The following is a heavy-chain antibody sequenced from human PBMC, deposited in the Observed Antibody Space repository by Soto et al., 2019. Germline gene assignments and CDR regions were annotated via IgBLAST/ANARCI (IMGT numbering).Heavy chain of an antibody. J-gene: IGHJ4*02. CDR1: GYTFTSYD. CDR2: MNPESRNT. V-gene: IGHV1-8*01. Sequence: QVQLVQSGAEVKEPGASVRVSCKASGYTFTSYDINWVRQATGQGLEWMGWMNPESRNTGYAQKFQGRVTITRDTSISAAYMELTSLRSEDTAVYYCARFVRHQLPTIDFWGQGTLVTVSS. CDR3: ARFVRHQLPTIDF. D-gene: IGHD2-2*01.